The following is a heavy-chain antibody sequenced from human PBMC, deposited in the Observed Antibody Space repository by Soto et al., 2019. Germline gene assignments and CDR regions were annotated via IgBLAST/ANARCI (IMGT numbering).Heavy chain of an antibody. CDR1: GGSTSSDC. Sequence: LSLTCTVSGGSTSSDCWWLMRQPPGKGLEWIGYIYYSGSTNYNPSLKSRVTISVDTSKNQFSLKLSSVTAADTAVYYCARVDIIAVAGLDVWGKGTTVTVSS. V-gene: IGHV4-59*01. CDR3: ARVDIIAVAGLDV. CDR2: IYYSGST. J-gene: IGHJ6*04. D-gene: IGHD6-19*01.